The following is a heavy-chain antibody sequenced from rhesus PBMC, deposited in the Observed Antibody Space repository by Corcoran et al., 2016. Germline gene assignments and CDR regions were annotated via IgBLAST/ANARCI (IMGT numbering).Heavy chain of an antibody. CDR2: NMFVSSYI. V-gene: IGHV3S4*01. D-gene: IGHD6-19*01. CDR3: TRGIAADSVLFDY. Sequence: EVQLVESGGGLVQPGGSLRLSCAASGFTFSDYYMSWVRQAPGKGVEWVSSNMFVSSYIYYADSVKGRFTISRDNAKNSRSLQMNSLKTEDTAVYYCTRGIAADSVLFDYWGQGVLVTVSS. J-gene: IGHJ4*01. CDR1: GFTFSDYY.